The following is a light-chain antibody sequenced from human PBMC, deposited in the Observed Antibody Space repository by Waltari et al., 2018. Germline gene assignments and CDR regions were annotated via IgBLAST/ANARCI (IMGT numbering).Light chain of an antibody. CDR1: QSLVHMDGNTY. V-gene: IGKV2-24*01. J-gene: IGKJ1*01. CDR3: LQSTQFPWT. Sequence: DIVMTQTPLSSPVTLGQPATIPCRSSQSLVHMDGNTYLSWFHRRPGQPPRLLFYKIFNRFSGVPDRFSASGAGTDFTLQISRVDAEDVGIYYCLQSTQFPWTFGQGTSVEI. CDR2: KIF.